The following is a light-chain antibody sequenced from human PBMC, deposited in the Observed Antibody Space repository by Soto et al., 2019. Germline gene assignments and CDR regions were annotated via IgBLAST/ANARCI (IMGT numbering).Light chain of an antibody. CDR1: QSVSSY. J-gene: IGKJ5*01. CDR3: QQRSNWPIT. CDR2: DAS. Sequence: EIVLTQSPATLSLSPGERATLSCRTSQSVSSYFAWYQQKPGRAPRLLIYDASNRATGIPARFIGSGSGTEFTLTISSLEPEDFAFYYCQQRSNWPITFGQGTGLEIK. V-gene: IGKV3-11*01.